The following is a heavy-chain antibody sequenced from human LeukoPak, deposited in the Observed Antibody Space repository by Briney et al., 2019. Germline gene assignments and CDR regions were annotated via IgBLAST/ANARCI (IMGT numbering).Heavy chain of an antibody. CDR3: ASVVRSGTTNYYYYGMDV. J-gene: IGHJ6*04. D-gene: IGHD1-1*01. V-gene: IGHV1-69*13. CDR2: IIPIFGTA. CDR1: GGTFISYA. Sequence: ASVKVSCKASGGTFISYAISWVRQAPGQGLEWMGGIIPIFGTANYARKFQGRVTITADESTSTAYMELSSLRSEDAAVYYCASVVRSGTTNYYYYGMDVWGKGTTVTVSS.